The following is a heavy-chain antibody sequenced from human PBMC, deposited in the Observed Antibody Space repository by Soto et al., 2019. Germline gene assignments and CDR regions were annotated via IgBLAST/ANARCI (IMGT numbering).Heavy chain of an antibody. Sequence: GESLKISCKGSGCSFTSYWIGWVRQMPGKGLEWMGIIYPGDSDTRYSPSFQGQVTISADKSISTAYLQWSSLKASDTAMYYCARRGYCSGGSCYSADYYYMDVWGKGTTVTVSS. V-gene: IGHV5-51*01. J-gene: IGHJ6*03. CDR1: GCSFTSYW. CDR3: ARRGYCSGGSCYSADYYYMDV. D-gene: IGHD2-15*01. CDR2: IYPGDSDT.